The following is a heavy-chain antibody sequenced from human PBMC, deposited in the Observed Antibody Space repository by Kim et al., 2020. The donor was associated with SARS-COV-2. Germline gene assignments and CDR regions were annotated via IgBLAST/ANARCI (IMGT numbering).Heavy chain of an antibody. CDR2: IYYSGST. J-gene: IGHJ4*02. CDR1: GGSISTYY. D-gene: IGHD2-15*01. Sequence: SETLSLTCTVSGGSISTYYWSWIRQPPGKGLEWIGNIYYSGSTSYNPSLKSRVTISVDTSKNQFSLKLSSVTAADTAVYYCARGWWPFDYWGQGILVTVS. CDR3: ARGWWPFDY. V-gene: IGHV4-59*01.